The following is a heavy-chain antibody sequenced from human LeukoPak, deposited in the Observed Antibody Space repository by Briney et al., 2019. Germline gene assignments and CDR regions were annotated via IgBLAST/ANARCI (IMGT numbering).Heavy chain of an antibody. CDR2: IIPIFGTA. V-gene: IGHV1-69*13. D-gene: IGHD5-18*01. J-gene: IGHJ4*02. CDR3: ASVDTAMADDY. Sequence: GASVKVSCKASGGTFSSYAISWVRQAPGQGREWMGGIIPIFGTANYAQKFQGRVTITADESTSTAYMELSSLRSEDTAVYYCASVDTAMADDYWGQGTLVTVSS. CDR1: GGTFSSYA.